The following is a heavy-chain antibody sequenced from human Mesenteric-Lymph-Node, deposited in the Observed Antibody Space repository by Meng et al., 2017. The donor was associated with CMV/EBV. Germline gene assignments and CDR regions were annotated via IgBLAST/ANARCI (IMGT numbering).Heavy chain of an antibody. D-gene: IGHD7-27*01. J-gene: IGHJ4*02. CDR1: GGSISSSSYY. CDR3: ARIGITGDEGDY. CDR2: IYYSGST. V-gene: IGHV4-39*07. Sequence: SETLSLTCTVSGGSISSSSYYWSWIRQPPGKGLEWIGSIYYSGSTYYNPSLKSRVTMSVDTSKNQFSLKLSFVTAADTAVYYCARIGITGDEGDYWGQGTLVTVSS.